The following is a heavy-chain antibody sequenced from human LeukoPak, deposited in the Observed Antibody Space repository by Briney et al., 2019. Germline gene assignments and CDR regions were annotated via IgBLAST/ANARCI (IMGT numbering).Heavy chain of an antibody. J-gene: IGHJ4*02. CDR1: GFTFSSDS. Sequence: GGSLRLSCAASGFTFSSDSMNWGRQAPGKGLGWVSSISSSRSHINYADSVKGRFTISRDNAKNSLYLQMNSLRAEDTAVYYCAREPYYYDSSGDLGGYYFDYWGQGTLVTVSS. V-gene: IGHV3-21*01. D-gene: IGHD3-22*01. CDR3: AREPYYYDSSGDLGGYYFDY. CDR2: ISSSRSHI.